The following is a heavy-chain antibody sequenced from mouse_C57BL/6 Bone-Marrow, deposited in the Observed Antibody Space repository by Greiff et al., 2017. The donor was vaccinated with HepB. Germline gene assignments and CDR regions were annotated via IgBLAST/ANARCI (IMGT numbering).Heavy chain of an antibody. CDR3: ARGDYGSSSRYFDV. CDR1: GYAFTNYL. D-gene: IGHD1-1*01. V-gene: IGHV1-54*01. J-gene: IGHJ1*03. Sequence: VMLVESGAELVRPGTSVKVSCKASGYAFTNYLIEWVKQRPGQGLEWIGVINPGSGGTNYNEKFKGKATLTADKSSSTAYMQLSSLTSEDSAVYFCARGDYGSSSRYFDVWGTGTTVTVSS. CDR2: INPGSGGT.